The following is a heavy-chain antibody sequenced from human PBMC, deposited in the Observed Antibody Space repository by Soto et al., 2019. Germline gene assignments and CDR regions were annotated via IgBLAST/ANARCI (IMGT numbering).Heavy chain of an antibody. CDR2: IKQDGSEQ. Sequence: EVQLVESGGGLVRPGGSLRLSCAASGFTFTTYWMNWVRQAPGKGLEWVATIKQDGSEQYYVDSVKGRFAISRDNAKNSLSLQMNSLRADDTAVYYCARGHYGDYAWGPGTLVTVSS. D-gene: IGHD4-17*01. J-gene: IGHJ5*02. CDR1: GFTFTTYW. CDR3: ARGHYGDYA. V-gene: IGHV3-7*05.